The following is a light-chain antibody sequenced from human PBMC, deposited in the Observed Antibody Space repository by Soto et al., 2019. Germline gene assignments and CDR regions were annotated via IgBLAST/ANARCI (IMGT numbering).Light chain of an antibody. Sequence: QSLLTQPPSASGTPGQRVTISCSGSSSNIGINAVNWYQQLPGTAPKLLMYDNNQRPSGVPDRVSGSKSGTSASLAISGLQSDDEADYYCASWDDSLNGLTFGNWTKVTV. CDR3: ASWDDSLNGLT. CDR1: SSNIGINA. J-gene: IGLJ1*01. CDR2: DNN. V-gene: IGLV1-44*01.